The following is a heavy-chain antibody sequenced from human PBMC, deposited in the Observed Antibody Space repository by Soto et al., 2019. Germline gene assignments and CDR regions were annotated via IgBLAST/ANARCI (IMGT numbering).Heavy chain of an antibody. J-gene: IGHJ6*02. Sequence: EVQLVESGGGLVKPGGSLRLSCAASGFPFSSYSMNWVRQAPGKGLEWVSSISSSSSYIYYAASVKGLFTISRDNAKNSLYLQMNSLRAEDTAVYYCSRRSDCSSTSCYLYGIDVWGQGTTVTVSS. CDR3: SRRSDCSSTSCYLYGIDV. CDR1: GFPFSSYS. D-gene: IGHD2-2*01. CDR2: ISSSSSYI. V-gene: IGHV3-21*01.